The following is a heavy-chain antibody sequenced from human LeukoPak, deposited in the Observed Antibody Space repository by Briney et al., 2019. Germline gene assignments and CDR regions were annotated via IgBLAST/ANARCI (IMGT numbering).Heavy chain of an antibody. Sequence: GGSLRLSCAASGFTFSSYAMSWVRQAPGKGLEWVSAVSGNGGNTYYADSVKGRFTISRDNSKDTLYLQMNSLRVEDTAVYYCAKNYYGSAGYGRGFDYWGQGTLVTVSS. CDR2: VSGNGGNT. V-gene: IGHV3-23*01. CDR1: GFTFSSYA. CDR3: AKNYYGSAGYGRGFDY. D-gene: IGHD3-10*01. J-gene: IGHJ4*02.